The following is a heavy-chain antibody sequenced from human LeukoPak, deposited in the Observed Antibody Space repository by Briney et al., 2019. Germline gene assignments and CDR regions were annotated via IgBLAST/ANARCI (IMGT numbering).Heavy chain of an antibody. CDR2: ISSSSSYI. D-gene: IGHD5-12*01. CDR3: ARDIVATIGGDY. V-gene: IGHV3-21*01. J-gene: IGHJ4*02. CDR1: GFTFDDYA. Sequence: GGSLRLSCVASGFTFDDYAMHWVRQPPGKGLEWVSSISSSSSYIYYADSVKGRFTISRDNAKNSLYLQMNSLRAEDTAVYYCARDIVATIGGDYWGQGTLVTVSS.